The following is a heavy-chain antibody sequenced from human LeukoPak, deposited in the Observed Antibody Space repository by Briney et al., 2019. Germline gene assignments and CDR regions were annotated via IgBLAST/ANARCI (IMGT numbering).Heavy chain of an antibody. V-gene: IGHV3-30*14. D-gene: IGHD1-26*01. CDR2: ISYDGSNK. J-gene: IGHJ6*02. CDR1: GFTFSSYA. CDR3: ARDISVGDDQARYYHYGMDV. Sequence: GRSLRLSCAASGFTFSSYAMHWVRQAPGKGLEWVAVISYDGSNKYYADSVKSRFTISRDNSKNTLYLQMNSLRAEDTAVYYCARDISVGDDQARYYHYGMDVWGQGTTVTVSS.